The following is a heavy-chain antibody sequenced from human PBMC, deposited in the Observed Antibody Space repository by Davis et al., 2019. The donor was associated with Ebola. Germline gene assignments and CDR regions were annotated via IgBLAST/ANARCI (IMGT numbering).Heavy chain of an antibody. V-gene: IGHV3-23*01. D-gene: IGHD3-3*01. CDR3: AKDGEYRYYDFWSGYYDY. Sequence: GESLKISCAASGFTFSSYAMSWVRQAPGKGLEWVSANSGSGGSTYYADSVKGRFTISRDNSKNTLYLQMNSLRAEDTAVYYCAKDGEYRYYDFWSGYYDYWGQGTLVTVSS. CDR1: GFTFSSYA. CDR2: NSGSGGST. J-gene: IGHJ4*02.